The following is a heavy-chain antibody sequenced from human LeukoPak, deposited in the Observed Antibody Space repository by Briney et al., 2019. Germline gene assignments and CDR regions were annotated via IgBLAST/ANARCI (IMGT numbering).Heavy chain of an antibody. Sequence: ASVKVSCKASGYTFTGYYMHWVRQAPGQGLEWMGWINPNSGGTNYAQKFQGRVTMTRDTSISTAYMELSRLRSDDTAVYYCARDPRGYCSGGSCLNWFDPWGQGILVTVSS. CDR2: INPNSGGT. D-gene: IGHD2-15*01. J-gene: IGHJ5*02. V-gene: IGHV1-2*02. CDR3: ARDPRGYCSGGSCLNWFDP. CDR1: GYTFTGYY.